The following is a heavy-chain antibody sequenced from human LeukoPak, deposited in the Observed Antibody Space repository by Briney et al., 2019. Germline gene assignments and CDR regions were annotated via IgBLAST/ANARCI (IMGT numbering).Heavy chain of an antibody. J-gene: IGHJ4*02. CDR2: IWYDGSNK. Sequence: GGSLRLSCAASGFTFTNYAMTWVRQAPGKGLEWVAVIWYDGSNKYYADSVKGRFTISRDNSKNTLYLQMNSLRAEDTAVYYCARGGTYCSGGSCYSLDYWGQGTLVTVS. CDR3: ARGGTYCSGGSCYSLDY. CDR1: GFTFTNYA. D-gene: IGHD2-15*01. V-gene: IGHV3-33*08.